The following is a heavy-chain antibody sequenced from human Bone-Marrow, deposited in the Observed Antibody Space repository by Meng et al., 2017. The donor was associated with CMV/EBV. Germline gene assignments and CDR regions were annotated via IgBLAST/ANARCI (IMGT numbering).Heavy chain of an antibody. CDR2: ISSSGSTI. V-gene: IGHV3-11*01. J-gene: IGHJ4*02. CDR1: GFTFSDYY. CDR3: ARVYSYGDYYFDY. D-gene: IGHD5-18*01. Sequence: GESLKISCAASGFTFSDYYMSWIRQAPGKGLEWVSYISSSGSTIYYADSVKGRFTISRDNAKNSLYLQMNSLRAEDTAVYYCARVYSYGDYYFDYWGQGMLVTVSS.